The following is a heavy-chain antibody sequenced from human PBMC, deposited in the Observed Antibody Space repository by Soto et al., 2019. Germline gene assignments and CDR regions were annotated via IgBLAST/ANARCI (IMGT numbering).Heavy chain of an antibody. D-gene: IGHD6-19*01. V-gene: IGHV3-23*01. Sequence: EVQLLESGGGLVQPGGSLRLSCAASGFTFTSYGVSWVRRGPGKGLEWVSAMSSAGSTFYADSVRGRFAISRDTSKNTLYLQMNSLRVEDTAVYYCVRALSGANWFDTWGQGTLVTVSS. CDR3: VRALSGANWFDT. CDR1: GFTFTSYG. J-gene: IGHJ5*02. CDR2: MSSAGST.